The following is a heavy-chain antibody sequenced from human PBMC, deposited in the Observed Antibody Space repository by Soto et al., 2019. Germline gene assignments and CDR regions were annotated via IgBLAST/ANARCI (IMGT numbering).Heavy chain of an antibody. CDR2: INPSGGSK. V-gene: IGHV1-46*01. CDR3: ARDRGVAVPVYFDY. D-gene: IGHD6-19*01. CDR1: GYPFTSSF. Sequence: ASVKVSCKTSGYPFTSSFIHWVRQAPGQGLEWMGLINPSGGSKTYAQNFQGRVTMTRDTSTSTVYMELRSLRSDDTAVIICARDRGVAVPVYFDYWGQGTLVTVSS. J-gene: IGHJ4*02.